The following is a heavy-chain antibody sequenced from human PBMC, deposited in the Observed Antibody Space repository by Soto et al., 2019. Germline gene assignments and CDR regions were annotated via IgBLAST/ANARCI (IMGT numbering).Heavy chain of an antibody. CDR2: IIPIFGAA. D-gene: IGHD3-3*01. CDR3: ARAQGDYYFWSGYHDPYYYYRMDV. V-gene: IGHV1-69*13. J-gene: IGHJ6*02. CDR1: GCIFTGYA. Sequence: GASVKVSCKASGCIFTGYAIRWVRQAPGQGLEWMGGIIPIFGAAHYAQRFQGRVTMTGDESTSTAYMELRSLRSEDTAVYYCARAQGDYYFWSGYHDPYYYYRMDVWGQGTPVTVSS.